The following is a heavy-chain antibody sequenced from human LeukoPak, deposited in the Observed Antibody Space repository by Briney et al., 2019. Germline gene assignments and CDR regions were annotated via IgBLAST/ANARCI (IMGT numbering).Heavy chain of an antibody. CDR1: GDTISTSDHY. J-gene: IGHJ6*03. V-gene: IGHV4-39*01. CDR2: IYYTGNT. Sequence: NSSETLSLPCSVSGDTISTSDHYWGWIRQPPGKGLEWIGSIYYTGNTYYNPSLKSRVTISVDTSKNQFSLKLSSVTAADTAVYYCVRHQEGMVRGVLYYMDVWGTGTTVTISS. CDR3: VRHQEGMVRGVLYYMDV. D-gene: IGHD3-10*01.